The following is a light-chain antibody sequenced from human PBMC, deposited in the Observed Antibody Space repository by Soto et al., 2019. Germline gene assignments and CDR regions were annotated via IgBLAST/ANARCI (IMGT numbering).Light chain of an antibody. CDR3: CSYATTTL. Sequence: QSALTQPASVSGSPGQSITISCTGTSSDVGSYDLVSWYQQHSGNAPKLVIYEVSKRPSGVSDCFSGSKSGNTASLTISGLQADDEADYYCCSYATTTLFGGGTQLTVL. J-gene: IGLJ2*01. CDR2: EVS. V-gene: IGLV2-23*02. CDR1: SSDVGSYDL.